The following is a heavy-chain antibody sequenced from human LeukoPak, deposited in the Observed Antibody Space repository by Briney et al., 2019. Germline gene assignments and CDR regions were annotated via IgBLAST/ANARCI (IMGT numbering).Heavy chain of an antibody. D-gene: IGHD4-17*01. CDR1: GFTFSSYG. CDR3: AKAGTVYYYYYYYMDV. Sequence: GGSLRLSCAASGFTFSSYGMHWVRQAPGKGLEWVAVISYDGSNKYYADSVEGRFTISRDNSKNTLYLQMNSLRAEDTAVYYCAKAGTVYYYYYYYMDVWGKGTTVTVSS. V-gene: IGHV3-30*18. CDR2: ISYDGSNK. J-gene: IGHJ6*03.